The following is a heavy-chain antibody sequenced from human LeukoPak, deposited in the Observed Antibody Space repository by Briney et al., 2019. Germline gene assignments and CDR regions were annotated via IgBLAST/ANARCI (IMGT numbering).Heavy chain of an antibody. CDR1: GLSLSSYG. CDR3: TKQTAVEGGYYHY. V-gene: IGHV3-23*01. D-gene: IGHD5-18*01. Sequence: GESLRLSCIGSGLSLSSYGMSWVRQAPGKGLEWVSSSSGSGGSTYYADSVKGRFTISRDRSENTLYLKMSSLRVEDTAVYFCTKQTAVEGGYYHYWGQGTLVTVSS. CDR2: SSGSGGST. J-gene: IGHJ4*02.